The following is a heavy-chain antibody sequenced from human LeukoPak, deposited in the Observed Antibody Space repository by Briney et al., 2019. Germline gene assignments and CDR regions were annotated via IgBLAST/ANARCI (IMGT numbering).Heavy chain of an antibody. CDR1: GYTFTGYY. CDR2: INPNSGGT. J-gene: IGHJ4*02. V-gene: IGHV1-2*02. CDR3: ARTRFYYSSSPPAY. D-gene: IGHD6-6*01. Sequence: GASVKVSCKASGYTFTGYYMHWVRRAPGQGLEWMGWINPNSGGTNYAQKFQGRVTMTRDTSISTAYMELSRLRSDDTAVYYCARTRFYYSSSPPAYWGQGTLVTVSS.